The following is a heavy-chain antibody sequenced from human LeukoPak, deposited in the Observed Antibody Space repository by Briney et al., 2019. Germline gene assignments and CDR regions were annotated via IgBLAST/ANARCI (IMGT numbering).Heavy chain of an antibody. Sequence: GGSLRLSCAASGLTFSNYWMSWVRQAPGEELEWVANIKEDGNEKYYVDSVKGRFTISRDNAKKLLYLQMNSLRAEDTAVYYCARDRSRFYYWGQGTLVTVSS. CDR3: ARDRSRFYY. J-gene: IGHJ4*02. CDR2: IKEDGNEK. V-gene: IGHV3-7*01. D-gene: IGHD2-2*01. CDR1: GLTFSNYW.